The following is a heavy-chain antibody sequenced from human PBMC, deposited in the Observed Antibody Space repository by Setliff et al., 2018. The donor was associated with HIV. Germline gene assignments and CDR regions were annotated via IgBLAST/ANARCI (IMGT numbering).Heavy chain of an antibody. CDR2: ISAYNGNT. CDR3: ARDMTTVTYNWFDP. J-gene: IGHJ5*02. V-gene: IGHV1-18*01. D-gene: IGHD4-17*01. CDR1: GYTFTSYG. Sequence: GASVKVSCKASGYTFTSYGISWVRQAPGQGLEWMGWISAYNGNTNYAQELQGRVTMTTDTSTSTAYMELRSLRSDDTAVYYCARDMTTVTYNWFDPWGQGTLVTVSS.